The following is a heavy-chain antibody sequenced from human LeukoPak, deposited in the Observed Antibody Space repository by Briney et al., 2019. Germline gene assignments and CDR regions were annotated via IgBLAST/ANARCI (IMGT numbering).Heavy chain of an antibody. V-gene: IGHV3-21*01. CDR3: ARGHYDVLAASYKWTPDY. J-gene: IGHJ4*02. D-gene: IGHD3-9*01. Sequence: GGSLRLSCAASGFAFSSFGMNWVRQAPGKGLEWVSSIGSTTSYIYYADSVRGRFTISRDNAKNSLSLQLNSLRVEDTAVYYCARGHYDVLAASYKWTPDYWGQGTLVTVSS. CDR1: GFAFSSFG. CDR2: IGSTTSYI.